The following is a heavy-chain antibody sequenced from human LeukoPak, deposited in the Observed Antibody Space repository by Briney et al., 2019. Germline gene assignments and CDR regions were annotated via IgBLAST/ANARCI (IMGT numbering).Heavy chain of an antibody. CDR2: ISSSSSTI. CDR3: ARFGGSYSGFDI. CDR1: GFTFSSYS. V-gene: IGHV3-48*04. Sequence: GGSLRLSCAASGFTFSSYSMNWVRQAPGEGLEWVSYISSSSSTIYYADSVKGRFTISRDNAKNSLYLQMTSLSADDKAVYYCARFGGSYSGFDIWGQGTMVTVSS. D-gene: IGHD1-26*01. J-gene: IGHJ3*02.